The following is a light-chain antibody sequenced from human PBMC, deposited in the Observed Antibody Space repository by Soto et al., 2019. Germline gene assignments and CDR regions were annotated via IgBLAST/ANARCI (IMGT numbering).Light chain of an antibody. J-gene: IGLJ1*01. V-gene: IGLV2-23*01. CDR2: EGT. CDR1: SMDVGSYDL. CDR3: CSYAGTSTFYV. Sequence: SALTRAASVCGSPGQSITISCTGTSMDVGSYDLVSWYQQHPGKAPKFIIFEGTKRPSGVSNRFSGSKSGNTASLTISGLQAEDEADYYCCSYAGTSTFYVFGTGTKVTVL.